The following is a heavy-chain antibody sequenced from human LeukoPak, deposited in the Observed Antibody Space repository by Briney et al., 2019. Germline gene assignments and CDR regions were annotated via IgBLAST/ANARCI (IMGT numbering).Heavy chain of an antibody. CDR3: ARGGGYCSGGSCYQTEYFQH. V-gene: IGHV4-59*01. Sequence: SETLSLTCTVSGGSISSYYWSWIRQPPGKVLEGSGYIYYSGSTNYSPSLKSRVTISVDTSKNQFSVKLSSVTAADTAVYYCARGGGYCSGGSCYQTEYFQHWGQGTLVTVSS. CDR2: IYYSGST. D-gene: IGHD2-15*01. CDR1: GGSISSYY. J-gene: IGHJ1*01.